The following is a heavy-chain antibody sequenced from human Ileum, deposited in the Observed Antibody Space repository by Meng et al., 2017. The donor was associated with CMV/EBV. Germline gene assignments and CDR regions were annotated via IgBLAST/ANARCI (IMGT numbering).Heavy chain of an antibody. J-gene: IGHJ6*02. D-gene: IGHD4/OR15-4a*01. Sequence: GESLKISCAASGFTFSSYWMSWVRQAPGTGLEWVANIKQDGLVKYYVDSVKGRFTISRDNAKKSLYLQMTSLRAEDTALYYCARINDYGGAHCGMDVWGQGTTVTVSS. CDR3: ARINDYGGAHCGMDV. CDR2: IKQDGLVK. V-gene: IGHV3-7*01. CDR1: GFTFSSYW.